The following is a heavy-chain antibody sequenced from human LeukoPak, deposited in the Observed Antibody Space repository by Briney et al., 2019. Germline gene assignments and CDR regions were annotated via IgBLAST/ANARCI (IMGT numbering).Heavy chain of an antibody. CDR3: AIDSSGMKYFDY. Sequence: ASVKVSCKASGYTFTSYGISWLRQAPGQGLEWMGWISAHNGNTNYVQKLQGRVSMTTDTSKSTAYMELRSLRSDDTAVYYCAIDSSGMKYFDYWGQGTLVTVSS. J-gene: IGHJ4*02. CDR2: ISAHNGNT. V-gene: IGHV1-18*01. CDR1: GYTFTSYG. D-gene: IGHD3-22*01.